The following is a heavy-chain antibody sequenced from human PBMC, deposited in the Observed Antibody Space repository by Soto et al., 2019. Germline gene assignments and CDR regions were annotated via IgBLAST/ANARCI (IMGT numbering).Heavy chain of an antibody. CDR3: ARTPSGYGSGSPYYFDY. CDR1: GGSISSSNW. V-gene: IGHV4-4*02. D-gene: IGHD3-10*01. CDR2: IYHSGST. Sequence: QVQLQESGPGLVKPSGTLSLTCAVSGGSISSSNWWSWVRQPPGKGLEWIGEIYHSGSTNYNPSLKSRVTISVDKSKNQFSLKLSSVTAAVTAVYYCARTPSGYGSGSPYYFDYWGQGTLVTVSS. J-gene: IGHJ4*02.